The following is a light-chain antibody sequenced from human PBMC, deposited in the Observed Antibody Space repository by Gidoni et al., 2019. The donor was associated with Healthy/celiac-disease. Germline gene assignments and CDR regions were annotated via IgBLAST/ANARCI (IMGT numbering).Light chain of an antibody. CDR2: GNN. Sequence: QSVLTQPPSASGTPGQRVTISCSGSSSNIGSNTVNWYQPLPGTAPKLLIYGNNQRPSGVPDRFSGSKSGTSASLAISGLQSEDEADYYCAAWDDSLNGVVFGGGTKLTVL. J-gene: IGLJ2*01. CDR1: SSNIGSNT. CDR3: AAWDDSLNGVV. V-gene: IGLV1-44*01.